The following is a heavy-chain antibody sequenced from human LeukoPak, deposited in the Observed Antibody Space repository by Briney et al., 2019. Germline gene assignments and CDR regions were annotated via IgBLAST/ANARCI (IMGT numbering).Heavy chain of an antibody. J-gene: IGHJ5*02. V-gene: IGHV1-2*02. CDR2: INPNSAGT. Sequence: GASVKVSCKASGYTFTGYYMHWVRQAPGQGLEWMGWINPNSAGTNYAQKFQGRVTMTRDTSISIVYMERSRLTSDDTAVYYCASGAAAGSWFDPWGQGTLVTVSS. CDR3: ASGAAAGSWFDP. D-gene: IGHD6-13*01. CDR1: GYTFTGYY.